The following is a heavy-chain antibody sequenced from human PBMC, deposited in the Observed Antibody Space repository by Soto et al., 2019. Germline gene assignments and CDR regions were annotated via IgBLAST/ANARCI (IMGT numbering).Heavy chain of an antibody. CDR3: ARDLRNGYKAYFDY. D-gene: IGHD5-12*01. Sequence: PGGSLRLSSAASGFPFSSYGMHWVRQAPGKGLEWVAVIWYDGSNKYYADSVKGRFTISRDNSKNTLYLQMNSLRAEDTAVYYCARDLRNGYKAYFDYWGQGTLVTVS. CDR1: GFPFSSYG. J-gene: IGHJ4*02. CDR2: IWYDGSNK. V-gene: IGHV3-33*01.